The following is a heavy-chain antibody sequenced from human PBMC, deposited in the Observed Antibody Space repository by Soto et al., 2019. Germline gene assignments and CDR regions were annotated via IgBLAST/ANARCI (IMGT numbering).Heavy chain of an antibody. V-gene: IGHV4-30-4*01. CDR3: ARAAKTYYYDSSVYYYTFDI. D-gene: IGHD3-22*01. J-gene: IGHJ3*02. Sequence: QVQLQESGPGLVKPSQTLSLTCTVSGGSISSGDSYWSWIRQPPGRGLEWIGYIYCSGSTYYTPSLKSRVTISVDTSKNQFSLKLSSVTAADTAVYYCARAAKTYYYDSSVYYYTFDIWGQGTMVTVSS. CDR1: GGSISSGDSY. CDR2: IYCSGST.